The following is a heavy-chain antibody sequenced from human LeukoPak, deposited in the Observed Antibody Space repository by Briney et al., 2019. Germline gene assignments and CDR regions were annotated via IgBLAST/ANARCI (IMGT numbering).Heavy chain of an antibody. CDR1: GGTFISYA. CDR3: ARGHPQWELLYYFDY. Sequence: ASVKVSCKASGGTFISYAISWVRQAPGQGLEWMGGIIPIFGTANYAQKFQGRVTITADESTSTAYMELSSLRSEDTAVYYCARGHPQWELLYYFDYWGQGTLVTVSS. V-gene: IGHV1-69*13. J-gene: IGHJ4*02. CDR2: IIPIFGTA. D-gene: IGHD1-26*01.